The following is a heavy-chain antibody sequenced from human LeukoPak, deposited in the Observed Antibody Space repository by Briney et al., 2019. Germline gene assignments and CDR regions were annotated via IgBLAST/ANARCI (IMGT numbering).Heavy chain of an antibody. J-gene: IGHJ4*02. D-gene: IGHD6-19*01. Sequence: PGGSLRLACTASGFTFSNSGMHWVRQAPGKGLEWVAFIRYDGSNEFYADSVKGRFTISRDNSKNTLYLQINSLRAEDTAVYYCAKDHLPGIVVADRDYWGLGTLVTVSS. V-gene: IGHV3-30*02. CDR3: AKDHLPGIVVADRDY. CDR1: GFTFSNSG. CDR2: IRYDGSNE.